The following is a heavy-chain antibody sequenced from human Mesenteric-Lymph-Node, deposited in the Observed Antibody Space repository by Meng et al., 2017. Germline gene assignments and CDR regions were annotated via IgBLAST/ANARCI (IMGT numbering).Heavy chain of an antibody. J-gene: IGHJ5*02. CDR1: GFTFSSSS. Sequence: GGSLRLSCAASGFTFSSSSLHWVRQAPGKGPETIAAINDNGDRTYYVDSVKGRFTISRDNSKNTLYLQMNSLRAEDTAVYYCARGDYGDYDWFDPWGQGTLVTVSS. V-gene: IGHV3-64*02. D-gene: IGHD4-17*01. CDR3: ARGDYGDYDWFDP. CDR2: INDNGDRT.